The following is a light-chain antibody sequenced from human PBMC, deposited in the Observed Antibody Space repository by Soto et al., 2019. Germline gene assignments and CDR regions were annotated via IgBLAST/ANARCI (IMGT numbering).Light chain of an antibody. V-gene: IGKV1-9*01. CDR1: QDIRSY. CDR2: AAS. CDR3: QQLKSYPIT. Sequence: DIQLTQSPSFLSASVGDRVTITCRASQDIRSYLAWYQQKPGKAPKLLIYAASTLESGVPSRFSGSGSGTEFTLTISSLQPEDFATYFCQQLKSYPITFGPGTNVDIK. J-gene: IGKJ3*01.